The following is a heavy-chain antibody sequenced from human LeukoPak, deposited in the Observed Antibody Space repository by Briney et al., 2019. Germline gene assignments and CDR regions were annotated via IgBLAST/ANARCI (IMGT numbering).Heavy chain of an antibody. CDR1: GGSISSYY. CDR3: ARDGYSYGYYYYYGMDV. CDR2: IYYSGST. Sequence: PSETLSLTCTVSGGSISSYYWSWIRQPPGKGLEWIGYIYYSGSTNYNPSLKSRVTISVDTSKNQFSLKLSSVTAADTAVYYCARDGYSYGYYYYYGMDVWCQGTTVTVSS. J-gene: IGHJ6*02. V-gene: IGHV4-59*01. D-gene: IGHD5-18*01.